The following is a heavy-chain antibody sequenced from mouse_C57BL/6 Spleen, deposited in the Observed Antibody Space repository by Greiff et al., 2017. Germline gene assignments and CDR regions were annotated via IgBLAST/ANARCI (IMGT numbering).Heavy chain of an antibody. CDR3: ANYYGSSNAMDY. CDR1: GYTFTSYG. V-gene: IGHV1-81*01. CDR2: IYPRSGNT. D-gene: IGHD1-1*01. J-gene: IGHJ4*01. Sequence: VQLQESGAELARPGASVKLSCKASGYTFTSYGISWVKQRTGQGLEWIGEIYPRSGNTYYNEKFKGKATLTADKSSSTAYMELRSLTSEDSAVYFCANYYGSSNAMDYWGQGTSVTVSS.